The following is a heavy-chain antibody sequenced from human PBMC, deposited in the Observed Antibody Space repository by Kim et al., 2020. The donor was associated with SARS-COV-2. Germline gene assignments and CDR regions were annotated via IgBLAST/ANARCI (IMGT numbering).Heavy chain of an antibody. D-gene: IGHD4-17*01. CDR2: IYYSVST. CDR1: GGSISSGGYY. CDR3: ARGSTTVFFDY. Sequence: SETLSLTCTVSGGSISSGGYYWSWIRQHPGKGLEWIGYIYYSVSTYYNPSLKSRVTISVDTSKNQFSLKLSSVTAADTAVYYCARGSTTVFFDYWGQGTLVTVSS. V-gene: IGHV4-31*03. J-gene: IGHJ4*02.